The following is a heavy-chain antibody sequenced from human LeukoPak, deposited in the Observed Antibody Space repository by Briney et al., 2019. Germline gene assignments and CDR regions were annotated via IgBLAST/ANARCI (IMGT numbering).Heavy chain of an antibody. CDR2: ISAYNGNT. Sequence: GASVKVSCKASGYTFTSYGISWVRQAPGQGLEWMGWISAYNGNTNYAQKLQGRVTMTTDTSTSTAYMELRSLRSDDTAVYYCARAIGYCSSTSCYTGGYYFDYWGQGTLVTVSS. CDR3: ARAIGYCSSTSCYTGGYYFDY. D-gene: IGHD2-2*02. V-gene: IGHV1-18*01. CDR1: GYTFTSYG. J-gene: IGHJ4*02.